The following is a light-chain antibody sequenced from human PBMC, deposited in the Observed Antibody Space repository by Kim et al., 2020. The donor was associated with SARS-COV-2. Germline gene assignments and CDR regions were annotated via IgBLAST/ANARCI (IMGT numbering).Light chain of an antibody. Sequence: SHGERAPPSSVASQSVSSTFLAGYQKKPGQAPRLLIYGASSRATGIPDRFSGSGSGTDFTLTISRLEPEDFAVYYSQQYGSSPQTFGQGAKVDIK. CDR2: GAS. CDR3: QQYGSSPQT. V-gene: IGKV3-20*01. CDR1: QSVSSTF. J-gene: IGKJ1*01.